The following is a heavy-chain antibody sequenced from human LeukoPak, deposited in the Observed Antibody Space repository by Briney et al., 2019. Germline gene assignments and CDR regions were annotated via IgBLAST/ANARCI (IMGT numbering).Heavy chain of an antibody. V-gene: IGHV1-8*02. CDR3: ARATPGGLHGYSFDY. D-gene: IGHD5-24*01. Sequence: ASVKVSCKASGYTLKNYDINWVRQATGQGLEWMGWMNANSGNTGFAQKFQDRVSMTRDTSINTAYMELTSLRSGDTAVYYCARATPGGLHGYSFDYWGQGTVVTDYS. CDR2: MNANSGNT. CDR1: GYTLKNYD. J-gene: IGHJ4*02.